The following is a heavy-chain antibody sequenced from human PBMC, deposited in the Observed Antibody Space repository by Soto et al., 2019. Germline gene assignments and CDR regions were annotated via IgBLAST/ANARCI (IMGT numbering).Heavy chain of an antibody. CDR2: IIPISGIA. Sequence: QVQLVQSGAEVKKPGSSVKVSCKASGGTFSIYALSWVRQAPGQGLEWMGGIIPISGIANYAQKFQGRVTITADESTSTVYMEMSSLRSEYTAVYYCASQEFSDQYYYGMDVWGQGTTVTVSS. CDR1: GGTFSIYA. V-gene: IGHV1-69*01. J-gene: IGHJ6*02. CDR3: ASQEFSDQYYYGMDV. D-gene: IGHD3-10*01.